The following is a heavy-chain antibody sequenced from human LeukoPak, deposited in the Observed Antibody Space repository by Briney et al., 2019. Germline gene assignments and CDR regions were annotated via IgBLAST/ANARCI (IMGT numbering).Heavy chain of an antibody. CDR2: IYHSGST. Sequence: SETLSLTCAVSGYSISSGYYWGWIRQPPGKGLEWIGRIYHSGSTYYNPSLKSRVTISVDTSKNQFSLKLSSVTAADTAVYYCARHRTVTTPLISWFDPWGQGTLVTVSS. D-gene: IGHD4-17*01. CDR1: GYSISSGYY. CDR3: ARHRTVTTPLISWFDP. V-gene: IGHV4-38-2*01. J-gene: IGHJ5*02.